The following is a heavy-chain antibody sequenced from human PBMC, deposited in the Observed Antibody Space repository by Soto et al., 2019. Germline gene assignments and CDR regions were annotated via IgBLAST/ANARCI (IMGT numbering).Heavy chain of an antibody. D-gene: IGHD6-6*01. CDR2: ISSSSSTI. Sequence: GGSLGLAFGASGFTFSSYSMNWVRQAPGKWLEWVSYISSSSSTIYYADSVKGRFTISRDNAKNSLYLQMNSLRDEDTAVYYCARASGAARPSYYYYGMDVWGQGTTVTVSS. J-gene: IGHJ6*02. V-gene: IGHV3-48*02. CDR3: ARASGAARPSYYYYGMDV. CDR1: GFTFSSYS.